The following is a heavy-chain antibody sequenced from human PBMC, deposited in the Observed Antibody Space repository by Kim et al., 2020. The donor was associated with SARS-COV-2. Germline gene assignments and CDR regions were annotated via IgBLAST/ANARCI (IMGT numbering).Heavy chain of an antibody. CDR1: GFTISTYW. CDR3: ASGLGSGI. V-gene: IGHV3-74*01. D-gene: IGHD3-16*01. J-gene: IGHJ3*02. Sequence: GGSLRLSCVASGFTISTYWMHWVRQAPGKGLVWVSHINPNGSRTDYADSVKGRFTLSRDNAKNRLDLQMNSLRAEDTAVYYCASGLGSGIWGQGTMVTV. CDR2: INPNGSRT.